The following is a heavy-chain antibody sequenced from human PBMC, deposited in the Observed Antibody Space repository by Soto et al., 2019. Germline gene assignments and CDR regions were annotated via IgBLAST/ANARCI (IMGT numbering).Heavy chain of an antibody. CDR3: AVGYSDYDFAVAGGYYYGMDV. V-gene: IGHV1-58*01. CDR1: GFTFTSSA. Sequence: QMQLVQSGPEVKKPGTSVKVSCKASGFTFTSSAVQWVRQARGQRLEWIGWIVVGSGNTNYAQKFLERVTMTRDMSTSTAYMELSSLRSEDTAVYYCAVGYSDYDFAVAGGYYYGMDVWGQGTTVTVSS. D-gene: IGHD5-12*01. J-gene: IGHJ6*02. CDR2: IVVGSGNT.